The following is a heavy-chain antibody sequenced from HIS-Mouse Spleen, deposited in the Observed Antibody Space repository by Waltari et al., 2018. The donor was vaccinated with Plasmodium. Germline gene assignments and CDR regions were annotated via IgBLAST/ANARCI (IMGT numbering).Heavy chain of an antibody. CDR2: IRSKANSYAT. J-gene: IGHJ4*02. D-gene: IGHD6-13*01. CDR3: RTGAAGTGDY. V-gene: IGHV3-73*01. Sequence: EVQLVESGGGLVQPGGSLTLSCAASGFTLSGSALHWVRQASGKGLECVGRIRSKANSYATAYAASVKGRFTISRDDSKNTAYLQMNSLKTEDTAVYYCRTGAAGTGDYWGQGTLVTVSS. CDR1: GFTLSGSA.